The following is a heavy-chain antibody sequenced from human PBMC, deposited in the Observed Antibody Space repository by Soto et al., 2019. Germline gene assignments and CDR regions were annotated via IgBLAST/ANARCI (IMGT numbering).Heavy chain of an antibody. CDR2: ISYDGSNK. J-gene: IGHJ4*02. V-gene: IGHV3-30*18. CDR1: GFTFSSYG. Sequence: QVQLVESGGGVVQPGRSLRLSCAASGFTFSSYGMHWVRQAPGKGLEWVAVISYDGSNKYYADSVKGRFTISRDNSKNTLYLQMISLRAEDTAVYYCAKDSSSRTYYFDYWGQGTLVTVSS. CDR3: AKDSSSRTYYFDY. D-gene: IGHD6-13*01.